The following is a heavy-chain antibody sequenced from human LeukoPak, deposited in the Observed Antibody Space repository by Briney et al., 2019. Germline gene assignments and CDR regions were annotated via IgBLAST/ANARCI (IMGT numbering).Heavy chain of an antibody. Sequence: SETLSLTCTVSGGSISSGDYYWSWIRQPPGKGLEWIGYIYYSGSTYYNPSLKSRVTISVDTSKNQFSLKLSSVTAADTAVYYSARNGRRYSGYDLGYWGQGTLVTVSS. CDR2: IYYSGST. D-gene: IGHD5-12*01. J-gene: IGHJ4*02. CDR3: ARNGRRYSGYDLGY. V-gene: IGHV4-30-4*01. CDR1: GGSISSGDYY.